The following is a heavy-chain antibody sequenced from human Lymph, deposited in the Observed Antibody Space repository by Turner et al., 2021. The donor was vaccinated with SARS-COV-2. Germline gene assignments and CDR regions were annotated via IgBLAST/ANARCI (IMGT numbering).Heavy chain of an antibody. J-gene: IGHJ4*02. CDR2: VWYDGSNK. V-gene: IGHV3-33*01. D-gene: IGHD1-26*01. Sequence: VHLVESVGGVVQPAWSLRLSCAASGFPFSSYGMHWVRQAPGKGLEWVAVVWYDGSNKFYADSVKGRFTISRDNSKNTLDLQMNSLRAEDTAVYYCARHSGGRLDYWGQGTLVTVSS. CDR1: GFPFSSYG. CDR3: ARHSGGRLDY.